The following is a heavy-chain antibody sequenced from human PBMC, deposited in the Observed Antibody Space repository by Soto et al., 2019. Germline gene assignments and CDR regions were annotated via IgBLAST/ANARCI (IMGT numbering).Heavy chain of an antibody. CDR2: MYHSGST. V-gene: IGHV4-38-2*01. CDR3: ARGLDYSGMDV. CDR1: GYSINNGYD. J-gene: IGHJ6*02. Sequence: SETLSLTRAVFGYSINNGYDWGWIRQPPGKGLEWMGAMYHSGSTYYDPSFRGRVAISKDTSKNQFSMRLSYVTAADTAVYYCARGLDYSGMDVWGQGTTVTVSS.